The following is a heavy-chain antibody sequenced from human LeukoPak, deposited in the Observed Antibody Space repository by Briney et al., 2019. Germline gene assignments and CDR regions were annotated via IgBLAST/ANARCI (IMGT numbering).Heavy chain of an antibody. J-gene: IGHJ4*02. V-gene: IGHV4-39*07. CDR3: ARGGSIPFEY. D-gene: IGHD3-10*01. CDR1: GGSISSSSYY. CDR2: IYYSGST. Sequence: SETLSLTCTVSGGSISSSSYYWGWIRQPPGKGLEWIGSIYYSGSTYYNPSLKSRVTISVDTSKNQFSLKLSSVTAADTAVYYCARGGSIPFEYWGQGTLVTVSS.